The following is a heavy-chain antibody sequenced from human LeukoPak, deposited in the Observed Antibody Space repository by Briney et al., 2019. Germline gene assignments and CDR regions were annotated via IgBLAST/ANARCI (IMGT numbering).Heavy chain of an antibody. V-gene: IGHV3-21*01. CDR1: GFTFSAYS. Sequence: GGSLRLSCAASGFTFSAYSMNWVRQAPGKGLEWVSSIRSGSTYINYADSVKGRFTISRDDAKKSLYLQMNSLRAEDTAVYYCARDGIFDYWGQGTLVTVSS. CDR2: IRSGSTYI. J-gene: IGHJ4*02. CDR3: ARDGIFDY.